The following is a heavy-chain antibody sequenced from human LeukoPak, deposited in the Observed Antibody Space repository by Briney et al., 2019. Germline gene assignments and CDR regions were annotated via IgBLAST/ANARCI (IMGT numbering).Heavy chain of an antibody. Sequence: ASVKVSCKASGYTFTGYYMHWVRQAPGQGLEWMGWINPNSGGTNCAQKFQGRVTMTRDTSISTAYMELSRLRSDDTAVYYCARVVPVFKDDYGDYSIDYWGQGTLVTVSS. CDR1: GYTFTGYY. CDR3: ARVVPVFKDDYGDYSIDY. D-gene: IGHD4-17*01. V-gene: IGHV1-2*02. J-gene: IGHJ4*02. CDR2: INPNSGGT.